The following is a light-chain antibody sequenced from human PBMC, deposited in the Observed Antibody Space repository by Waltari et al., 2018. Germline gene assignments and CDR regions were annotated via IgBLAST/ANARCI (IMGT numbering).Light chain of an antibody. Sequence: QSALTQPASVSGSPGQSITISCTGSSSDVGGYTYVSWYQQHPGKAPKLMISDVNKRPSGVSNRFSGSKSDNTASLTISGLQAEDEAHYYCTSFTSSSTIVFGGGTKLTVL. CDR2: DVN. CDR1: SSDVGGYTY. CDR3: TSFTSSSTIV. V-gene: IGLV2-14*03. J-gene: IGLJ2*01.